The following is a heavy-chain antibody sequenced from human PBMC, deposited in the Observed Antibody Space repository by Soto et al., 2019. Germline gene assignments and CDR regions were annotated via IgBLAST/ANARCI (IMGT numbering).Heavy chain of an antibody. D-gene: IGHD2-8*01. CDR2: IHKGGTT. J-gene: IGHJ4*02. Sequence: ETLSLTCPVSGTSISIYYWSWARQPPGNGLDCITNIHKGGTTNYNPYRASRVTLSVDPSKNKFSLKMTSVTAAVGAMYFFARYNSYAIDYWGRGTLAPV. CDR3: ARYNSYAIDY. CDR1: GTSISIYY. V-gene: IGHV4-59*01.